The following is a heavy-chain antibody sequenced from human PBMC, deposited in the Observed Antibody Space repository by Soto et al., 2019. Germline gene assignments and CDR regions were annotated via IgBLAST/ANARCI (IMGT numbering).Heavy chain of an antibody. J-gene: IGHJ4*02. D-gene: IGHD3-16*01. Sequence: QVQLVESGGGVVQPGRSLRLSCAASGFTFSRYGMHWVRQAPGKGLEWVAVIWYDGSNKYYADSVKGRFTISRDNSKNTLYLQMNSLRAEDTAVYYCARGGHYFDYWGQGTLVTVSS. CDR3: ARGGHYFDY. V-gene: IGHV3-33*01. CDR2: IWYDGSNK. CDR1: GFTFSRYG.